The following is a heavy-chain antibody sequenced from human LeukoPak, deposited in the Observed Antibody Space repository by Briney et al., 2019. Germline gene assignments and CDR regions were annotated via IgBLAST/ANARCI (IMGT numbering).Heavy chain of an antibody. J-gene: IGHJ6*03. CDR2: ISGSGGST. Sequence: PGRSLRLSCAASGFTFSSYSMNWVRQAPGKGLEWVSAISGSGGSTYYADSVKGRFTISRDNSKNTLYLQMNSLRAEDTAVYYCAKMGAMIVVVSHYMDVWGKGTTVTVSS. CDR3: AKMGAMIVVVSHYMDV. D-gene: IGHD3-22*01. CDR1: GFTFSSYS. V-gene: IGHV3-23*01.